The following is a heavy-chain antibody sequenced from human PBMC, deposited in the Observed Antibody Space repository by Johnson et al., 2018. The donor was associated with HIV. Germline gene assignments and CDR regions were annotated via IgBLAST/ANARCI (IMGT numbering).Heavy chain of an antibody. J-gene: IGHJ3*02. Sequence: VQLVESGGGLVQPGRSLRLSCAASGFTFNDYAMHWVRQAPGKGLEWVSGISWNSDTIVYADSVKGRFTISRDNSKNTLYLQMNSLRAEDTAVYYCAKSERAAAVPDAFDIWGQGTMVTVSS. D-gene: IGHD6-13*01. V-gene: IGHV3-9*01. CDR1: GFTFNDYA. CDR3: AKSERAAAVPDAFDI. CDR2: ISWNSDTI.